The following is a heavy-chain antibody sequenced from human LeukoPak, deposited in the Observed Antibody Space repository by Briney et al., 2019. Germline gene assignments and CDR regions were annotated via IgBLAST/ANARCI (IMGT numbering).Heavy chain of an antibody. Sequence: PGGSLRLSCAASGFTFSNYFMSWIRQAPGKGLEWVANIKQDGGEIYYVDSVKGRFTISRDNAKNSVSLQMNNLRPDDTAVYSCARAKYYDTSGHFIREAFDIWGQGTMVTVSS. CDR2: IKQDGGEI. CDR3: ARAKYYDTSGHFIREAFDI. J-gene: IGHJ3*02. D-gene: IGHD3-22*01. V-gene: IGHV3-7*01. CDR1: GFTFSNYF.